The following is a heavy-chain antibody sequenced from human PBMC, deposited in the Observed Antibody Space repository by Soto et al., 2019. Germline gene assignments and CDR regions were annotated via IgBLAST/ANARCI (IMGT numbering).Heavy chain of an antibody. J-gene: IGHJ6*02. V-gene: IGHV1-2*04. CDR3: ARDLWGGSGSYYYYYGMDV. D-gene: IGHD3-10*01. CDR1: GYTFTGYY. CDR2: INPNSGGT. Sequence: ASVKISCKASGYTFTGYYMHWVRQAPGQGLEWMGWINPNSGGTNYAQKFQGWVTMTRDTSISTAYMELSRLRSDDTAVYYCARDLWGGSGSYYYYYGMDVWGQGTTVTVSS.